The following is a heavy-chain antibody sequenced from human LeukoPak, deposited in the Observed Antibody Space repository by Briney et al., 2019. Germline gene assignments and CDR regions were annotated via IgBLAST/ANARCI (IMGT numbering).Heavy chain of an antibody. CDR2: IYYSGST. CDR1: XGXIXSSSYY. J-gene: IGHJ3*02. D-gene: IGHD3-3*01. Sequence: SGTXXLXXTVXXGXIXSSSYYWGWIRQPPGKGLEWIGSIYYSGSTYYNPSLKSRVTISVDTSKNQFSLKLSSVTAADTAVYYCARQDHFWSGFAFDIWGQGTMVTVSS. CDR3: ARQDHFWSGFAFDI. V-gene: IGHV4-39*01.